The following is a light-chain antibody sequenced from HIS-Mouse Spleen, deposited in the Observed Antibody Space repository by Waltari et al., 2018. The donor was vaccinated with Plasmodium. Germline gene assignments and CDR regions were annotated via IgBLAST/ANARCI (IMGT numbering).Light chain of an antibody. J-gene: IGLJ3*02. V-gene: IGLV3-10*01. Sequence: SYELTQPPSVSVSPGQTARIPCSGAALPNKSAYWYQQKSGQAPVLVIYEDSKRPSGIVERFAGSSSGTMATLTISGAQVEDEADYYCYSTDSSGNHRVFGGGTKLTVL. CDR2: EDS. CDR1: ALPNKS. CDR3: YSTDSSGNHRV.